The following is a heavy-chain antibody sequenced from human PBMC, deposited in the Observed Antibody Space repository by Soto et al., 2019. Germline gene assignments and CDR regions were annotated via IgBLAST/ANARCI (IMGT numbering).Heavy chain of an antibody. CDR1: GFTFSSYG. CDR2: IKQDGSEK. V-gene: IGHV3-7*01. Sequence: GGSLRLSCAASGFTFSSYGMHWVRQAPGKGLEWVANIKQDGSEKYYVDSVKGRFTISRDNAKNSLYLQMNSLRAEDTAVYYCARAPTWFLGELSLWGQGTLVTVSS. CDR3: ARAPTWFLGELSL. D-gene: IGHD3-16*02. J-gene: IGHJ4*02.